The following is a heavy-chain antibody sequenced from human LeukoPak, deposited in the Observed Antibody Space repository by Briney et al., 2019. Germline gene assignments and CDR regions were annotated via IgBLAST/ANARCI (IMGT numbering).Heavy chain of an antibody. CDR3: ARQYSSSSPVDY. Sequence: SETLSLTCTVSGGSISSYYWSWIRQPPGKGLEWIGYIYYSGSTNYNPSLKSRVTISVDTSKNQFSPKLSSVTAADTAVYYCARQYSSSSPVDYWGQGTLVTVSS. CDR1: GGSISSYY. D-gene: IGHD6-6*01. V-gene: IGHV4-59*08. J-gene: IGHJ4*02. CDR2: IYYSGST.